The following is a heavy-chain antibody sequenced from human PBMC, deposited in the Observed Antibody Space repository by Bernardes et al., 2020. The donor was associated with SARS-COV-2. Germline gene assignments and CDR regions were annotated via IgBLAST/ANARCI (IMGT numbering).Heavy chain of an antibody. J-gene: IGHJ4*02. CDR1: TFTLSNYA. Sequence: GGSLRLCCTASTFTLSNYAINWVRQAPGKGLEWVALISRSGVGAHYADSVNGRFAIFRDTSKNTVYLQMNNLRADDTAVYSCAIDYDSTGFYEDYWGQGTLVTVSS. D-gene: IGHD3-22*01. V-gene: IGHV3-23*01. CDR3: AIDYDSTGFYEDY. CDR2: ISRSGVGA.